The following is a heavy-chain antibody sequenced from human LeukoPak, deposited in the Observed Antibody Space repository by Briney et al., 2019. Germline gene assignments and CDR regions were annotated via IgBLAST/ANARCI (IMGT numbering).Heavy chain of an antibody. CDR3: ARPGGPGSYLGAFDI. V-gene: IGHV3-53*01. D-gene: IGHD1-26*01. CDR2: IYSGGST. Sequence: GGSLRLSCAASGFTVSSNYMSWVRQAPGKGLGWVSVIYSGGSTYYADSVKGRFTISRDNSKNTLYLQMNSLRAEDTAVYYCARPGGPGSYLGAFDIWGQGTMVTVSS. J-gene: IGHJ3*02. CDR1: GFTVSSNY.